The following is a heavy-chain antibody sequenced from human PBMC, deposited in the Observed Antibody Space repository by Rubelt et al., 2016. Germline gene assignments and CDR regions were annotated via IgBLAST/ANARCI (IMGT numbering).Heavy chain of an antibody. CDR2: IYFSGNT. J-gene: IGHJ6*02. CDR1: GGSISSSTYY. D-gene: IGHD5-18*01. CDR3: ARHVDTVLRGGMDV. Sequence: QLQLQESGPGLVKPSETLSLTCTVSGGSISSSTYYWGWVRQPPGKGLEWIGRIYFSGNTYYNPSLTSRVPLSVDMSNNQVALKLTFVISAEPAVYYCARHVDTVLRGGMDVWGQGTTVTVSS. V-gene: IGHV4-39*07.